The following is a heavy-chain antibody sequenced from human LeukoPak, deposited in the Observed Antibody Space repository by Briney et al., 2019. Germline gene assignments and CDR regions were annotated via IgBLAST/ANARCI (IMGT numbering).Heavy chain of an antibody. Sequence: GGSLRPSCAASGFTFSSYWMSWVRQAPGKGLEWVANIKQDGSEKYYVDSVKGRFTISRDNAKNSLYLQMNSLRAEDTAVYYCTRDRGRYCSGGSCYQDYWGQGTLVTVSS. J-gene: IGHJ4*02. CDR1: GFTFSSYW. V-gene: IGHV3-7*01. CDR2: IKQDGSEK. D-gene: IGHD2-15*01. CDR3: TRDRGRYCSGGSCYQDY.